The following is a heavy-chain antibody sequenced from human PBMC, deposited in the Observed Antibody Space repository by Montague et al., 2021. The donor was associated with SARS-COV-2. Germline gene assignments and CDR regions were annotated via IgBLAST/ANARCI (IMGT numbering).Heavy chain of an antibody. CDR1: GDSVCIKGPA. CDR2: TYYRSKWNN. CDR3: ARTSASSDY. Sequence: CAISGDSVCIKGPARNWAKQSPSRGLRWLRRTYYRSKWNNDYAVSVKSRITINPDTSKNQISLQLNSVTPEDTAVYYCARTSASSDYWGQGTLVTVSS. D-gene: IGHD1-26*01. J-gene: IGHJ4*02. V-gene: IGHV6-1*01.